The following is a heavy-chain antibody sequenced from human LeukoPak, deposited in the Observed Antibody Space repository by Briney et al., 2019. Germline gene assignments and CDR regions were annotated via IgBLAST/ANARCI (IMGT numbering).Heavy chain of an antibody. V-gene: IGHV3-49*03. Sequence: PGGSLRLSCTASGFTFGDYAMSWFRQAPGKGLEWVGFIRSKAYGGTTEYAASVKGRFTISRDDSKSIAYLQMNSLKTEDTAVYYCTRDPTYYDYVWGXIFDXXGQGXLVTV. J-gene: IGHJ4*02. CDR2: IRSKAYGGTT. D-gene: IGHD3-16*01. CDR1: GFTFGDYA. CDR3: TRDPTYYDYVWGXIFDX.